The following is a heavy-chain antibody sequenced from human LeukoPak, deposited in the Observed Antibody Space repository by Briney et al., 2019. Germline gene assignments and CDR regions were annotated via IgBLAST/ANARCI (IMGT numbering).Heavy chain of an antibody. V-gene: IGHV4-34*01. CDR1: GGSFSGFH. Sequence: SETLSLTCAVYGGSFSGFHWTWIRQPPGKGLEWIGEINHSGSTNYNPSLRSRVTISVDTSKNQFSLKLFSVTAADTAVYYCARGRDDCNFAYWGQGTLVTVSS. D-gene: IGHD5-24*01. CDR2: INHSGST. CDR3: ARGRDDCNFAY. J-gene: IGHJ4*02.